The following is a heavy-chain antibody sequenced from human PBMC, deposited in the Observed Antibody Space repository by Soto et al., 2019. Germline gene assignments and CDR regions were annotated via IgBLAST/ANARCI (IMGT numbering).Heavy chain of an antibody. CDR2: IYYGGTT. V-gene: IGHV4-38-2*01. D-gene: IGHD2-15*01. Sequence: PSDSLSLTCDVAVEPMTGGYYGRWIRQSPGKGLEWIGSIYYGGTTYYNPSLRSRLAISIDTSKNQFSLRLSSVTAADTALYYCARGWYYFDVWGQGSLVTVSS. CDR1: VEPMTGGYY. J-gene: IGHJ4*02. CDR3: ARGWYYFDV.